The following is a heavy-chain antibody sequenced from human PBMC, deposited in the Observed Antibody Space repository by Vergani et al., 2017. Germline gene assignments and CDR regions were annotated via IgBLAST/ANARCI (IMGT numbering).Heavy chain of an antibody. Sequence: EVQLVESGGGLVKPGGSLRLSCAASGFTFSTYAMNWVRQAPGKGLEWVSSISTSSSYIYYADSVKGRFTISRDNAKNSLYLQMNNLRAEDTAVYYCARDRRGPEGADYWGQGTLVTVSS. CDR1: GFTFSTYA. V-gene: IGHV3-21*02. D-gene: IGHD1-14*01. J-gene: IGHJ4*02. CDR3: ARDRRGPEGADY. CDR2: ISTSSSYI.